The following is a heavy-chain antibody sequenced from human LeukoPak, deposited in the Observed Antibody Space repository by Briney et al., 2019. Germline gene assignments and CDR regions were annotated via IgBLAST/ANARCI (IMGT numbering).Heavy chain of an antibody. CDR2: INHRGSA. D-gene: IGHD4-23*01. Sequence: SETLSLTCAVYGGSFSGHYCSWIRQPPGKGLEYIGEINHRGSANYNPSLKSRVTISLDTSKNQFSLKLSSVTAADTAVYYCARLHYGGNYGYYYYYMDVWGKGTTVTISS. V-gene: IGHV4-34*01. CDR1: GGSFSGHY. CDR3: ARLHYGGNYGYYYYYMDV. J-gene: IGHJ6*03.